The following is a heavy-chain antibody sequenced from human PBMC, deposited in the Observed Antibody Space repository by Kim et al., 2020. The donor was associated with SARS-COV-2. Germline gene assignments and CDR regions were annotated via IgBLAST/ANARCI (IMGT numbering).Heavy chain of an antibody. CDR2: ISYDGSNK. J-gene: IGHJ4*02. D-gene: IGHD2-15*01. CDR3: AKQGGYAGGFY. CDR1: GFTFSSYA. V-gene: IGHV3-30-3*02. Sequence: GGSLRLSCAASGFTFSSYAMHWVRQAPGKGLEWVAVISYDGSNKYYADSVKGRFTISRDNSKNTLYLQMNSLRAEDTAVYYCAKQGGYAGGFYWGQGTLVTVSS.